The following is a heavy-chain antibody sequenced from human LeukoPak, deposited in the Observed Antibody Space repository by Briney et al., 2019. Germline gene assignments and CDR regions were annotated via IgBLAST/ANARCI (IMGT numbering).Heavy chain of an antibody. D-gene: IGHD3-22*01. CDR3: ASSTYYYDSSGSN. Sequence: GGSLRLSCAASGFTFSDYYMSWIGQAPGKGLEWVSYISSSGSTIYYADSVKGRFTISRDNAKNSLYLQMNSLRAEDSAVYYCASSTYYYDSSGSNWGQGTLVTVSS. CDR1: GFTFSDYY. V-gene: IGHV3-11*01. CDR2: ISSSGSTI. J-gene: IGHJ4*02.